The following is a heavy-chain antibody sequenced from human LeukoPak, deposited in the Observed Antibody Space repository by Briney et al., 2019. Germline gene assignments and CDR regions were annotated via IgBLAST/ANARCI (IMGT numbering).Heavy chain of an antibody. D-gene: IGHD6-13*01. CDR2: ISGSGGST. J-gene: IGHJ4*02. CDR1: GLTFSSYA. CDR3: AKASPSSSWPPTSY. V-gene: IGHV3-23*01. Sequence: PGGSLRLSCAASGLTFSSYAMSWVRQAPGKGLEWVTAISGSGGSTYYADSVKGRFTISRDNSKNTLYLQMNSLRAEDTAVYYCAKASPSSSWPPTSYWGQGTLVTVSS.